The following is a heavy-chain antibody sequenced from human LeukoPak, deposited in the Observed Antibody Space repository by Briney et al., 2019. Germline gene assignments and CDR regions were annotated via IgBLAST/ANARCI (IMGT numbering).Heavy chain of an antibody. J-gene: IGHJ6*02. CDR2: ISYDGSNK. CDR1: GFTFSSYA. Sequence: GGSLRLSCAASGFTFSSYAMHWVRQAPGKGLEWVAVISYDGSNKYYADSVKGRFTISRDNSKNTLYLQMNSLRAEDTVVYYCARDNGYSYGYSYYYYGMDVWGQGTTVTVSS. V-gene: IGHV3-30-3*01. CDR3: ARDNGYSYGYSYYYYGMDV. D-gene: IGHD5-18*01.